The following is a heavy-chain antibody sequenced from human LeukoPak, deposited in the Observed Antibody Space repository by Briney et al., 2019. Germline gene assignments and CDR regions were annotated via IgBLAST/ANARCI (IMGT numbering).Heavy chain of an antibody. CDR3: ARVLGGSRGSDY. V-gene: IGHV1-69*04. D-gene: IGHD6-19*01. J-gene: IGHJ4*02. Sequence: SVKVSCKASGGTFSSYAISWVRQAPGQGLEWMGRIIPILGIANYAQKFQGRVTITADKSTSTAYMELSSLRSEDTAVYYCARVLGGSRGSDYGGKGPLVPVP. CDR2: IIPILGIA. CDR1: GGTFSSYA.